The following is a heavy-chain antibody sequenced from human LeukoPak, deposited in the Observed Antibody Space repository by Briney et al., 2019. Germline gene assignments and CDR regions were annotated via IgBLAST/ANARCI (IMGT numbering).Heavy chain of an antibody. J-gene: IGHJ6*02. CDR3: AKGLRFLEALYGMDV. CDR1: GFTFDDYA. V-gene: IGHV3-9*01. D-gene: IGHD3-3*01. CDR2: ISWNSGSI. Sequence: GGSLRLSCAASGFTFDDYAMHWVRQAPGKGLEWVSGISWNSGSIGYADSVKGRFTISRDNAKNSLYLQMNSRRAEDTALYYCAKGLRFLEALYGMDVWGQGTTVTVSS.